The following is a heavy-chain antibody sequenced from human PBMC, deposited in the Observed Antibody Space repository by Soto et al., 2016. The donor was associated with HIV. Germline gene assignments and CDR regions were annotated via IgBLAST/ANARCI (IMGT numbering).Heavy chain of an antibody. J-gene: IGHJ4*02. Sequence: EVQLVESGGGLVKPGESLRLSCAASGFTFSEYSMNWVRQAPGKGLEWISYISSTSTYIYDADSVKGRFTTSRDNARNSLYLQMNSLTAEDTAMYYCARGRRFYGDYRFDYWGQGTLVTVSS. CDR2: ISSTSTYI. D-gene: IGHD4-17*01. CDR1: GFTFSEYS. V-gene: IGHV3-21*01. CDR3: ARGRRFYGDYRFDY.